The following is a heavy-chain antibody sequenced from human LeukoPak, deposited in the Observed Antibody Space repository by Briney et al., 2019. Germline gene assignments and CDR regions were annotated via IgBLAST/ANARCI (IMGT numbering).Heavy chain of an antibody. J-gene: IGHJ4*02. V-gene: IGHV4-34*01. CDR1: GGSFSGYY. D-gene: IGHD6-19*01. Sequence: SETLSLTCAVYGGSFSGYYWSWIRQPPGKGLEWIGEINHSGSTNYNPSLKSRVTISVDTSKNQFSLKLSSVTAADTAVYYCARGRSIAVAGNPDYWGQGTLVTVSS. CDR2: INHSGST. CDR3: ARGRSIAVAGNPDY.